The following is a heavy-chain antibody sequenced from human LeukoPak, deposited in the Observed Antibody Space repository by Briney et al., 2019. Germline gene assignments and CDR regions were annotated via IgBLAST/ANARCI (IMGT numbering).Heavy chain of an antibody. D-gene: IGHD2-15*01. CDR1: GGSISSGDYY. Sequence: SQTLSLTCTVSGGSISSGDYYWSWIRQPPGKGLEWIGSVYYSARTYYNPSLKSRVTISVDTSINQFSLILTSVTAAETAVYYCVSGRGYCSGNRCYVESIGDYWGQGTLVTVSS. CDR3: VSGRGYCSGNRCYVESIGDY. V-gene: IGHV4-39*07. CDR2: VYYSART. J-gene: IGHJ4*02.